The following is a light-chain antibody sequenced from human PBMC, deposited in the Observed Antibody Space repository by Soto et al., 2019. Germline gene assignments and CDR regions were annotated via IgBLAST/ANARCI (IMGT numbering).Light chain of an antibody. CDR3: QQYNNWPRT. CDR2: GAS. CDR1: QSFSSN. J-gene: IGKJ5*01. Sequence: IVFTQYPATLSVSPGERATPSCRASQSFSSNLAWYQQKPGQAPRLLIYGASTRATGVPARFSGSGSGTEFTLTISSLQSEDFAVYYCQQYNNWPRTFGQGTRLETK. V-gene: IGKV3-15*01.